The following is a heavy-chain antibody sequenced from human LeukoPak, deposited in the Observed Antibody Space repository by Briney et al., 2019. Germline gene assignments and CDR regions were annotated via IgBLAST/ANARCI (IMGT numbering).Heavy chain of an antibody. CDR2: IYYSGST. J-gene: IGHJ4*02. D-gene: IGHD3-10*01. V-gene: IGHV4-59*08. Sequence: SETLSLTCTVSGDSISTYYWSWIRQPPGKGLEWIGYIYYSGSTNYNPSLKSLVTISVDTSKNQFSLKLSSVTAADTAVYYCATITMLRGVTIDYWGQGTLVTVSA. CDR1: GDSISTYY. CDR3: ATITMLRGVTIDY.